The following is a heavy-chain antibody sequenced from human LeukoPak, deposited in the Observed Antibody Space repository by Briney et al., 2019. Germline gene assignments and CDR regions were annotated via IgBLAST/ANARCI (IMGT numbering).Heavy chain of an antibody. Sequence: ASVKVSCKASGYTFTNYYMHWVRQAPGQGVEWMGWINPNDGDTNYAQKLRGRVTMTRDTSISTAHMELSRLRSDDTAVYYCARANFLYCSSSTCLFDYWGQGTLVTVSS. CDR1: GYTFTNYY. V-gene: IGHV1-2*02. D-gene: IGHD2-2*01. CDR3: ARANFLYCSSSTCLFDY. J-gene: IGHJ4*02. CDR2: INPNDGDT.